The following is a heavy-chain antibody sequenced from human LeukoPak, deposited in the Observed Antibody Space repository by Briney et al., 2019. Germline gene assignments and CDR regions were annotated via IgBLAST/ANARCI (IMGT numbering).Heavy chain of an antibody. CDR1: GGTFSSYA. J-gene: IGHJ3*02. CDR2: IIPIFGTA. D-gene: IGHD1-1*01. V-gene: IGHV1-69*13. CDR3: ARALSAQLERNRWDAFDI. Sequence: GASVKVSCKASGGTFSSYAISWVRQAPGQGLEWMGGIIPIFGTANYAQKFQGRVTITADESTSTAYMELSSLRSEDTAVYYCARALSAQLERNRWDAFDIWGQGTMVTVSS.